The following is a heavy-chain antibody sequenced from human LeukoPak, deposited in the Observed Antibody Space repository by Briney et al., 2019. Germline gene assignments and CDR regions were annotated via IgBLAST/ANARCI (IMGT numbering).Heavy chain of an antibody. D-gene: IGHD3-9*01. Sequence: PGGSLRLSCAASGFTFSSYSMNWVHQAPGKGLEWVSSISSSSSYIYYADSVKGRFTISRDNAKNSLYLQMNSLRAEDTAVYYCARALTISTGMDYWGQGTLVTVSS. J-gene: IGHJ4*02. V-gene: IGHV3-21*01. CDR2: ISSSSSYI. CDR3: ARALTISTGMDY. CDR1: GFTFSSYS.